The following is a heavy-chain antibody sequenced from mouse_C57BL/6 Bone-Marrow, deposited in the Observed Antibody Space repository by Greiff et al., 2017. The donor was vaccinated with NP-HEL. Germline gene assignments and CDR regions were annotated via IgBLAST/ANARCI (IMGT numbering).Heavy chain of an antibody. CDR2: IDPETGGT. CDR1: GYTFTDYE. J-gene: IGHJ1*03. D-gene: IGHD1-1*01. Sequence: VQLQQSGAELVRPGASVTLSCKASGYTFTDYEMHWVKQTPVHGLEWIGAIDPETGGTAYNQKFKGKAILTADKSSSTAYMELRSLTSEDSAVYYCTRDLYWYYGSGGYFDVWGTGTTVTVSS. V-gene: IGHV1-15*01. CDR3: TRDLYWYYGSGGYFDV.